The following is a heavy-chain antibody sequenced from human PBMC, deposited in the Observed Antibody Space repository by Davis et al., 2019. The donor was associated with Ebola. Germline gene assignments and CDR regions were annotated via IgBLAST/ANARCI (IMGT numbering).Heavy chain of an antibody. CDR2: IYYTGST. J-gene: IGHJ6*03. D-gene: IGHD3-3*02. Sequence: MPGGSLRLSCSVSGASIASDYWTWIRQPPGKGPDWIGYIYYTGSTNYNPTLKSRVTMPVDTSKNQFSLRLSSVTAADTALYYCARVTISIFGVYSYYYMDVWGKGTTVTVSS. CDR3: ARVTISIFGVYSYYYMDV. V-gene: IGHV4-59*01. CDR1: GASIASDY.